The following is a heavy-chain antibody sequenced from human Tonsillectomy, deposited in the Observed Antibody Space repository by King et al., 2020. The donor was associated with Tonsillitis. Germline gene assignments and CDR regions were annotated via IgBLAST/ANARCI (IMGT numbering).Heavy chain of an antibody. J-gene: IGHJ4*02. V-gene: IGHV4-39*07. CDR1: GGSIITTDYY. CDR2: VFYSGDA. Sequence: QLQESGPGLVKPSETLSLTCTVSGGSIITTDYYWGWIRQPPGKGLEWIGSVFYSGDAYYNTSLKSRVTISVDTSKSQFSLKLSSVTAADTAVYYCARQGGRGYVILTGYPIEYWGQGTLVTVSS. D-gene: IGHD3-9*01. CDR3: ARQGGRGYVILTGYPIEY.